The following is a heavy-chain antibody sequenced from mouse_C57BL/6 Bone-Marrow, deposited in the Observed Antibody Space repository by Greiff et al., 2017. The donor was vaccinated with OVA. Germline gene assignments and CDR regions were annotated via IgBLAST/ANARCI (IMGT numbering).Heavy chain of an antibody. CDR3: GRQALTGCAY. J-gene: IGHJ3*01. D-gene: IGHD4-1*01. Sequence: DVMLVESGGGLVQPKGSLKLSCAASGFSFNTYAMNWVRQAPGTGLEWVARISSNSNNYATYYADSVKDRFTISRDDSESMLYLQMNNVKTEDTAMYYCGRQALTGCAYWGQGTLVTVSA. CDR2: ISSNSNNYAT. CDR1: GFSFNTYA. V-gene: IGHV10-1*01.